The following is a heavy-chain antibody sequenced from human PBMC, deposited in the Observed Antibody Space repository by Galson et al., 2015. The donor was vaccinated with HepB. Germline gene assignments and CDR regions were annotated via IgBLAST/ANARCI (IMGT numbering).Heavy chain of an antibody. CDR1: GFTFSDYY. J-gene: IGHJ4*02. CDR2: ISSSSSYT. Sequence: SLRLSCAASGFTFSDYYMSWIRQAPGKGLEWVSYISSSSSYTNYADSVKGRFTISRDNAKNSLYLQMNSLRAEDTAVYYCARDPPTTGKWSYYFDYWGQGTLVTVSS. CDR3: ARDPPTTGKWSYYFDY. D-gene: IGHD1-1*01. V-gene: IGHV3-11*06.